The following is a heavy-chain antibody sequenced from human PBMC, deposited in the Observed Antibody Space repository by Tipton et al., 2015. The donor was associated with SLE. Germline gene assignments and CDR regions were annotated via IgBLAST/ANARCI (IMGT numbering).Heavy chain of an antibody. Sequence: NPSLKSRVTISVDTSKNQFSLNLTSVTAADTAAYYCARDGASWSDPHYYYVMDVWGRGTTVTVSS. D-gene: IGHD6-13*01. CDR3: ARDGASWSDPHYYYVMDV. V-gene: IGHV4-39*07. J-gene: IGHJ6*02.